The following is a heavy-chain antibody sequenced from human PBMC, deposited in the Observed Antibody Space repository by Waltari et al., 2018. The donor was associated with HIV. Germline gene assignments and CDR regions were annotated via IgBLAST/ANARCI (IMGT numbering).Heavy chain of an antibody. V-gene: IGHV3-66*02. D-gene: IGHD4-17*01. CDR3: ARGHDYGDYVDY. CDR2: SYSGSST. J-gene: IGHJ4*02. CDR1: GFTVSSNY. Sequence: EVQLVESGGGLVQPGGSLSLSCAASGFTVSSNYMSWVRQAPGKGLEWGSVSYSGSSTYYADSVKGRFTISRDNSKNTLYLQMNSLRAEDTAVYYCARGHDYGDYVDYWGQGTLVTVSS.